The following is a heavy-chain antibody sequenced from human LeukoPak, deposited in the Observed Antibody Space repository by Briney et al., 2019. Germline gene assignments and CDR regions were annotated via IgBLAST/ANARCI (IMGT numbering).Heavy chain of an antibody. CDR3: ARDSGHDAFDI. CDR1: GFTFSGYW. CDR2: IQQDGSEK. Sequence: GGSLRLSCAASGFTFSGYWMTWVRQAPGKGLEWVANIQQDGSEKNYVDSVKGRFTISRDNARNSLYLQMNTLRAEDTAVYYCARDSGHDAFDIWGQGTMVTVSS. J-gene: IGHJ3*02. V-gene: IGHV3-7*05.